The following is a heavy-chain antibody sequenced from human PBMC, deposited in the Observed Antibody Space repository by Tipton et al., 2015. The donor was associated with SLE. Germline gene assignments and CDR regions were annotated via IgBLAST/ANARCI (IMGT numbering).Heavy chain of an antibody. CDR1: GFTFSRYA. CDR3: AKDPRGYSYGYPDS. J-gene: IGHJ5*02. CDR2: IWYDGNNK. V-gene: IGHV3-33*03. Sequence: QVQLVQSGGGVVQPGRSLRLSCAASGFTFSRYAMYWVRQAPGKGLEWVAVIWYDGNNKYYADSVKGRFTISRDNSKNSLYLQMNSLRTEDTALYYCAKDPRGYSYGYPDSWGQGTLVTVSS. D-gene: IGHD5-18*01.